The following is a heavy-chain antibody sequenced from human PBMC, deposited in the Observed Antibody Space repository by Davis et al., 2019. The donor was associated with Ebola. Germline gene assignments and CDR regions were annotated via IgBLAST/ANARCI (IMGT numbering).Heavy chain of an antibody. V-gene: IGHV3-74*01. D-gene: IGHD3-10*01. CDR1: GFTFSSYW. CDR2: INSDGSST. Sequence: GESLKISCAASGFTFSSYWMHWVRQAPGKGLVWVSRINSDGSSTSYADSVKGRFTISRDNSQNTLYLQMSNLRAEDTALYYCAKDGLLWFGEPFGYWGQGTLVTVSS. CDR3: AKDGLLWFGEPFGY. J-gene: IGHJ4*02.